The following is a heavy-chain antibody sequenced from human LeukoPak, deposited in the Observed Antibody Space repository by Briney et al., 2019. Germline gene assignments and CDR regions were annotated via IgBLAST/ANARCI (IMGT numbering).Heavy chain of an antibody. V-gene: IGHV3-21*01. CDR1: GFTFSSYG. D-gene: IGHD2-15*01. Sequence: GGSLRLSCAASGFTFSSYGMNWVRQAPGKGLEWVSSISGSSSYIYYADSLKGRFTISRHNAKNSLYLQMNSLRAEDTAVYYCARDQGRYCSGGSCSLFDYWGQGTLVTVSS. J-gene: IGHJ4*02. CDR2: ISGSSSYI. CDR3: ARDQGRYCSGGSCSLFDY.